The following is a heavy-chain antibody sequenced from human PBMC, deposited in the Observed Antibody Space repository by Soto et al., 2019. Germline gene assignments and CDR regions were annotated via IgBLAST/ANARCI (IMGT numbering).Heavy chain of an antibody. D-gene: IGHD3-10*01. J-gene: IGHJ5*02. V-gene: IGHV4-30-4*01. CDR3: PRTSPSGSGNWFDP. Sequence: QVQLQESGPGLVKPSQTLSLTCIVSGGSISSDDYYWSWIRQPPGKGLEWIGYIYHSGSSYYNPSLKSRVTTAIDTAKSQLAPKLSSVTAADTDVYYCPRTSPSGSGNWFDPWGQGTLVTVSS. CDR1: GGSISSDDYY. CDR2: IYHSGSS.